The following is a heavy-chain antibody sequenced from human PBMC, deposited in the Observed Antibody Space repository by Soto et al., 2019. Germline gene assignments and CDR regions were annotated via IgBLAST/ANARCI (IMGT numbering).Heavy chain of an antibody. CDR3: ARDTVFYGMDV. Sequence: GGSLRLSCAASGFTLSDYYMSWIHQAPGKGLEWVSYISSSGSTIYYADSVKGRFTISRDNAKNSLYLQMNSLRAEDTAVYYCARDTVFYGMDVWGQGTTVTVSS. D-gene: IGHD4-17*01. V-gene: IGHV3-11*01. J-gene: IGHJ6*02. CDR2: ISSSGSTI. CDR1: GFTLSDYY.